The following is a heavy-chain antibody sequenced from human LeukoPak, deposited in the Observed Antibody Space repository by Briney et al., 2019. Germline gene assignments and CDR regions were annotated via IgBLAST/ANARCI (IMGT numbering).Heavy chain of an antibody. CDR2: ISSSGST. CDR1: GDSISSGDYY. J-gene: IGHJ6*03. Sequence: ASETLSLTCTVSGDSISSGDYYWSWIRQPAGKGLEWIGRISSSGSTNYNPSLKSRVTISVDTSKNQFSLKLSSVTAADTAVYYCAGMTSYHYYYYMDVWGKGTTVTVSS. CDR3: AGMTSYHYYYYMDV. V-gene: IGHV4-61*02.